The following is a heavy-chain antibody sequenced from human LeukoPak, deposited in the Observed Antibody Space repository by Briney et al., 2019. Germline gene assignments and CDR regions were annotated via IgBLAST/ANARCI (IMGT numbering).Heavy chain of an antibody. V-gene: IGHV1-2*02. Sequence: ASVKVSCKASGYTFTGYYMHWVRQAPGQGLEWMGWINPNSGGINYAQKFQGRVTMTRDTSISTAYMELSRLRSDDTAVYYCARHFRTVTTLYYFDYWGQGTLVTVSS. CDR3: ARHFRTVTTLYYFDY. J-gene: IGHJ4*02. CDR1: GYTFTGYY. CDR2: INPNSGGI. D-gene: IGHD4-17*01.